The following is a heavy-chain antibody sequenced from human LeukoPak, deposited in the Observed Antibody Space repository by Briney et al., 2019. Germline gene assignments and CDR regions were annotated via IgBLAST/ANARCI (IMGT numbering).Heavy chain of an antibody. CDR2: VYPSGNT. J-gene: IGHJ5*02. CDR1: GNSISSYNYY. CDR3: ARGRIAAQYNFFDP. D-gene: IGHD6-6*01. V-gene: IGHV4-61*02. Sequence: PSQTLSLTCTVSGNSISSYNYYWSWVRQPAGKGLEWIGRVYPSGNTNYNPYNPSLTDRVTMSIDTSKNQLSLELRSVTAADTAVYYCARGRIAAQYNFFDPWGQGTLVTVSS.